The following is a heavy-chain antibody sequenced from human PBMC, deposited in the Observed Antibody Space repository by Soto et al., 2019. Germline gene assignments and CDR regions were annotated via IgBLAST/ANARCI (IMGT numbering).Heavy chain of an antibody. CDR3: ARDRPPSETDT. CDR2: INYSGMT. CDR1: GDSISSSGHY. V-gene: IGHV4-31*03. J-gene: IGHJ5*02. Sequence: SETLSLTCTVSGDSISSSGHYWSWIRQPPGKGLEWIGYINYSGMTSYNPSLLSRAFMSVDTSKNQFSLRLFSVTAADTAVYYCARDRPPSETDTWGRGTLVTVSS.